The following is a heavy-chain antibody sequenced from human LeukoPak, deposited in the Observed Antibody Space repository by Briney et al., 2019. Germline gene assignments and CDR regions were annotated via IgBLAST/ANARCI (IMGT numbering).Heavy chain of an antibody. J-gene: IGHJ6*02. CDR1: GGTFSSYA. CDR3: ARDRRYYGSGSPDYYYYYGMDV. CDR2: IIPIFGTA. V-gene: IGHV1-69*01. Sequence: SVKVSCKASGGTFSSYAISWVRQAPGQGLEWMGGIIPIFGTANYAQKFQGRVTITADESTSTAYMELSSLRSEDTAVYYCARDRRYYGSGSPDYYYYYGMDVWGQGTTVTVSS. D-gene: IGHD3-10*01.